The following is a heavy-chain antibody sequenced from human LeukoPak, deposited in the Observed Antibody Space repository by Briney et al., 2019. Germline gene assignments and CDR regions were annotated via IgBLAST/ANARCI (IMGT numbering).Heavy chain of an antibody. V-gene: IGHV1-69*01. J-gene: IGHJ4*02. CDR2: IIPIFGTA. Sequence: SVKVSCKASGGTFSSYAISWVRQAPGQGLEWMGGIIPIFGTANFAQKFQGRVTITADEPTSTAYMELSSLRSEDTAVYYCARRGLLGPLDYWGQGTLVTVSS. CDR1: GGTFSSYA. CDR3: ARRGLLGPLDY. D-gene: IGHD2-21*01.